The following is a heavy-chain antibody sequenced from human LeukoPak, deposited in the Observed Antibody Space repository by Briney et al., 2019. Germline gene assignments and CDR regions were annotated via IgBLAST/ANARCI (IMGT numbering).Heavy chain of an antibody. CDR2: IYYSGST. D-gene: IGHD1-26*01. J-gene: IGHJ3*02. CDR1: GGSISSYY. V-gene: IGHV4-59*08. Sequence: PSETLSLTCTVSGGSISSYYWNWIRQPPGKGLEWIGYIYYSGSTNYNPSLKSRVTISVDTSKNQFSMKLSSVTAADTAVYYCARRSYGIDNAFDIWGQGTMVTVSS. CDR3: ARRSYGIDNAFDI.